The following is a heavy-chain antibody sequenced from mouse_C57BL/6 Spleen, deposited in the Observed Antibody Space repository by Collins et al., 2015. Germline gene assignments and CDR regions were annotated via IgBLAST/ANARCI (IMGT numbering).Heavy chain of an antibody. CDR2: ISYSGST. CDR3: ARSPIYYGNPWFAY. CDR1: GYSITSDYA. Sequence: DVQLQESGPGLVKPSQSLSLTCTVTGYSITSDYAWNWIRQFPGNKPEWMGYISYSGSTSYNPSLKSRISITRDTSKNQFSLQLNSVTTEDTATYYCARSPIYYGNPWFAYWGQGTLVTVSA. V-gene: IGHV3-2*02. J-gene: IGHJ3*01. D-gene: IGHD2-1*01.